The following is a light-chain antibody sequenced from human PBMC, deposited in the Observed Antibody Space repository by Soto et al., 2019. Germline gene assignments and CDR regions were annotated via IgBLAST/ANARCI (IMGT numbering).Light chain of an antibody. J-gene: IGKJ2*01. CDR3: QQYHNWPPQYT. Sequence: EIVMTQSPATLSVSPGERATVSCRASQTINSNLAWYQQKPGQAPRLLIHGASTRATGVPARFSGSGSGTESTLTISSLQSEDFAVYYCQQYHNWPPQYTFGQGTKLQI. V-gene: IGKV3-15*01. CDR2: GAS. CDR1: QTINSN.